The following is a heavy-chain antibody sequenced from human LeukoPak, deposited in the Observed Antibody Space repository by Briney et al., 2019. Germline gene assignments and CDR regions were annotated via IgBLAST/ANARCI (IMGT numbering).Heavy chain of an antibody. CDR3: ARDGGDYYDSSGYYDY. J-gene: IGHJ4*02. Sequence: GASVKVSCKASGYTFTSYGISWVRQAPGQGLEWMGWISAYNGNTNYAQKLQGRVTMTTDTSTSTAYMQLRSLRSDDTAVYYCARDGGDYYDSSGYYDYWGQGTLVTVSS. D-gene: IGHD3-22*01. CDR2: ISAYNGNT. CDR1: GYTFTSYG. V-gene: IGHV1-18*01.